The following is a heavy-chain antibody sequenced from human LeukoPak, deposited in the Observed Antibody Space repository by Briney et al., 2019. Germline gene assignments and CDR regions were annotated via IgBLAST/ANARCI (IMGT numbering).Heavy chain of an antibody. J-gene: IGHJ4*02. Sequence: ASVKISCKASGYVFTSYYIHWMRHAPRQGLEWMGKINPSGGRTNYAQKFQDRVTLTSDTSTSTAFMDLSSLRFEDTAVYYCASDGAYQPPRYWGQGTLVTVSS. CDR2: INPSGGRT. D-gene: IGHD2-2*01. CDR1: GYVFTSYY. V-gene: IGHV1-46*01. CDR3: ASDGAYQPPRY.